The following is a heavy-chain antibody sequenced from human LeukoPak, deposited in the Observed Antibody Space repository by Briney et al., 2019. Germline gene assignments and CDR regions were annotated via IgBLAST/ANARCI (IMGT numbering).Heavy chain of an antibody. CDR1: GFTFSTYL. Sequence: GGSLRLSCAASGFTFSTYLMHWVRQAPGKGLMGVSRIDREWDTNNYVDSVKGRFTISRDNAKNTLYLQMNTLRAEDPAVYYCARGGHWFDPWGQGTLVTVSS. CDR2: IDREWDTN. J-gene: IGHJ5*02. V-gene: IGHV3-74*01. CDR3: ARGGHWFDP.